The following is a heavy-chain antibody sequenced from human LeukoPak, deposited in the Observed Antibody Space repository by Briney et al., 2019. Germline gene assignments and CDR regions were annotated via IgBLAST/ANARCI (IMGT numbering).Heavy chain of an antibody. CDR1: GGSISSSSYY. V-gene: IGHV4-39*01. D-gene: IGHD6-19*01. J-gene: IGHJ4*02. Sequence: SSETLSLTCTVSGGSISSSSYYWGWIRQPPGKGLEWIVSIYYSGSTYYNPSLKSRVTISVDTAKNQFSLKLGSVTAADTAVYYCARRALIAVAGTRHFDYWGQGTLVTVSS. CDR2: IYYSGST. CDR3: ARRALIAVAGTRHFDY.